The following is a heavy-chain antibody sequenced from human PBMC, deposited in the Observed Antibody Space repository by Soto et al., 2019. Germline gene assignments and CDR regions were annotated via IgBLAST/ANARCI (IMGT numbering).Heavy chain of an antibody. J-gene: IGHJ4*02. Sequence: GGSLRLSCAASGFTFSSYDMHWVRQATGKGLEWVSAIGTAGDTYYPGSVKGRFTISRENAKNSLYLQMNGLRAGDTAVYYCARVSYGDSFVDYWGQGTLVTVSS. CDR3: ARVSYGDSFVDY. CDR2: IGTAGDT. CDR1: GFTFSSYD. D-gene: IGHD4-17*01. V-gene: IGHV3-13*01.